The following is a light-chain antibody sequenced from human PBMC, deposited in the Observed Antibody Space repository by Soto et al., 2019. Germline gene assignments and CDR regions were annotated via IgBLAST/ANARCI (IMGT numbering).Light chain of an antibody. Sequence: DGQMTQSPSSVSASVGDRXXXXXXASQGISSWLAWYQQKPGEAPNLLISAASSLQSGVPSRFSGSGSGTDFTLTINTLQPEDFATYYCQQTDSFPLTFGQGTRLEIK. CDR1: QGISSW. V-gene: IGKV1-12*01. CDR3: QQTDSFPLT. J-gene: IGKJ5*01. CDR2: AAS.